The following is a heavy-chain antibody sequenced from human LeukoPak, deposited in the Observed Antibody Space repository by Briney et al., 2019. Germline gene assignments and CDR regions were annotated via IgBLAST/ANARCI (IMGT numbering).Heavy chain of an antibody. CDR2: IYYSGST. CDR3: ARDNRDDYYDSSGFFGAFDI. CDR1: GGSISSYY. J-gene: IGHJ3*02. Sequence: SETLSLTCTVSGGSISSYYWSWIRQPAGKGLEWIGYIYYSGSTYYNPSLRSRLTISVDTSKNQFSLKLSSVTAADTAVYYCARDNRDDYYDSSGFFGAFDIWGQGTMVTVSS. D-gene: IGHD3-22*01. V-gene: IGHV4-59*06.